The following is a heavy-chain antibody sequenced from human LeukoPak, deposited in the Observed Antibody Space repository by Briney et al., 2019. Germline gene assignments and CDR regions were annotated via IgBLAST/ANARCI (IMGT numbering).Heavy chain of an antibody. CDR3: ARVYDSPRGAFDI. Sequence: SETLSLTCTISGGSISSGGYYWSWIRQPPGKGLEWIGYIYHSGSTYYNPSLKSRVTISVDRSKNQFSLKLSSVTAADTAVYYCARVYDSPRGAFDIWGQGTMVTVSS. J-gene: IGHJ3*02. D-gene: IGHD3-22*01. V-gene: IGHV4-30-2*01. CDR2: IYHSGST. CDR1: GGSISSGGYY.